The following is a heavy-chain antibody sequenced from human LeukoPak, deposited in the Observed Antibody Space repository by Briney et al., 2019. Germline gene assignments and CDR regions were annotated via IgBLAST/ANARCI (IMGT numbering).Heavy chain of an antibody. CDR1: GGSISSYY. J-gene: IGHJ3*02. V-gene: IGHV4-59*08. CDR2: IYYSGST. Sequence: SETLSLTCTVSGGSISSYYWSWIRQPPGKGLEWIGYIYYSGSTNYNPSLKSRVTISVDTSKNQFSLKLSSVTAADTAVYYCARHSSPEYDILTGYYDGGAFDIWGQGTMVTVSS. D-gene: IGHD3-9*01. CDR3: ARHSSPEYDILTGYYDGGAFDI.